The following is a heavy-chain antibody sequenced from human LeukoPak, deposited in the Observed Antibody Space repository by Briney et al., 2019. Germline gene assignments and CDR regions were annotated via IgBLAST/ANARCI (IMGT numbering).Heavy chain of an antibody. Sequence: GGSLRLSCAASGFTFGSYAMHWVRQAPGKGLEWVAVISYDGSNKYYADSVKGRFTISRDNSKNTLYLQVNSLRAEDTAVYYCARDTYYYDSSGYYPLWYFDYWGQGTLVTVSS. CDR3: ARDTYYYDSSGYYPLWYFDY. CDR2: ISYDGSNK. D-gene: IGHD3-22*01. CDR1: GFTFGSYA. V-gene: IGHV3-30-3*01. J-gene: IGHJ4*02.